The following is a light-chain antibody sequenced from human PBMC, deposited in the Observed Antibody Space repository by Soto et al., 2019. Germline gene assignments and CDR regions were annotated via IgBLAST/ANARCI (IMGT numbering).Light chain of an antibody. Sequence: DIQMTQSPSTLSASVGDRVTITCRASQSLSSWLAWYQQKPGKAPNLLIYKASSLESGVPSRFSGSGSGTEFTLTISSMQPDDFANYYCQLYNSFPYTFGQGTKLEIK. CDR2: KAS. CDR1: QSLSSW. V-gene: IGKV1-5*03. J-gene: IGKJ2*01. CDR3: QLYNSFPYT.